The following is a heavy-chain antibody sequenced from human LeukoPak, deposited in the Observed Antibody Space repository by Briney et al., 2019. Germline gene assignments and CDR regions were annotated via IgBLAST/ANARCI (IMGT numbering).Heavy chain of an antibody. V-gene: IGHV3-23*01. CDR2: ISGSGGST. CDR3: AKDGLRSLEWLLYFDY. CDR1: GFTFSSYA. D-gene: IGHD3-3*01. Sequence: GGSLRLSCAASGFTFSSYAMSWVRQAPGKGLEWVSAISGSGGSTYYADSVKGRFTISRDNSKNTLYLQMNSLRAEDTAVYYCAKDGLRSLEWLLYFDYWGQGTLVTVSS. J-gene: IGHJ4*02.